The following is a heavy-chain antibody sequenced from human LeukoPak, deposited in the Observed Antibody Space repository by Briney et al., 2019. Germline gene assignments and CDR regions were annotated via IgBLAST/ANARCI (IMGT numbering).Heavy chain of an antibody. J-gene: IGHJ4*02. CDR2: ISHSGYT. V-gene: IGHV4-59*01. CDR1: GGYISRYY. D-gene: IGHD4/OR15-4a*01. Sequence: SETLSLTCTVSGGYISRYYWGWLRQAPGKGLECFGFISHSGYTSYNPSLKSRVSMSRDMSKKHFSLKVSFVIAAGTAVYYCARGQNDYGGIVFDYWGQGILVTVSS. CDR3: ARGQNDYGGIVFDY.